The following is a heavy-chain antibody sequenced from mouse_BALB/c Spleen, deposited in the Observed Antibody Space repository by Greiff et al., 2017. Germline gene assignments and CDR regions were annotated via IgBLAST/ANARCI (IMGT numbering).Heavy chain of an antibody. D-gene: IGHD2-4*01. CDR1: GYTFTSYW. J-gene: IGHJ3*01. CDR2: IYPGDGDT. V-gene: IGHV1-87*01. CDR3: ARGRNDYDGFAY. Sequence: QVQLQQSGAELARPGASVKLSCKASGYTFTSYWMQWVKQRPGQGLEWIGAIYPGDGDTRYTQKFKGKATLTADKSSSTAYMQLSSLASEDSAVYYCARGRNDYDGFAYWGQGTLVTVSA.